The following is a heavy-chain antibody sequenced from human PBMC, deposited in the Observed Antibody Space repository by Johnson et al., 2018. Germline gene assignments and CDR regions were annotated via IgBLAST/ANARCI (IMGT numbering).Heavy chain of an antibody. CDR2: ISSSSSTI. D-gene: IGHD3-9*01. V-gene: IGHV3-48*01. CDR1: GFTFSSYS. Sequence: EVQLVESGGGLVQPGGSLRLSCAASGFTFSSYSMNWVRQAPGTGLAWVSYISSSSSTIDYAASVKGRLPITIANANNSLDLQMNSLRAEDTAVYYFARDLLNYDILTGYYDYYYMDVWGKGTTVTVSS. CDR3: ARDLLNYDILTGYYDYYYMDV. J-gene: IGHJ6*03.